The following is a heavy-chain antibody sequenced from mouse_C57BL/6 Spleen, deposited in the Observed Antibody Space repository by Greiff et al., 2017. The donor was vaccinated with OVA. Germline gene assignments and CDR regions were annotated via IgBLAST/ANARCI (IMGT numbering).Heavy chain of an antibody. D-gene: IGHD2-5*01. V-gene: IGHV3-6*01. J-gene: IGHJ4*01. CDR1: GYSITSGYY. Sequence: EVQRVESGPGLVKPSQSLSLTCSVTGYSITSGYYWNWIRQFPGNKLEWMGYISYDGSNNYNPSLKNRISITRDTSKNQFFLKLNSVTTEDTATYYCARDSNHYAMDYWGQGTSVTVSS. CDR2: ISYDGSN. CDR3: ARDSNHYAMDY.